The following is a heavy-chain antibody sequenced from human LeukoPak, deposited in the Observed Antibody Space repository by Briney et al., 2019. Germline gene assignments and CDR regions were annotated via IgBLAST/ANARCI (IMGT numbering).Heavy chain of an antibody. CDR3: ARRRPAFGIAAAGSTKAPELGWYFDL. CDR2: INDSGST. CDR1: GGSFSGYY. D-gene: IGHD6-13*01. J-gene: IGHJ2*01. Sequence: PSETLSLTCSVYGGSFSGYYWSWIRQPPGKGLEWIGEINDSGSTNYNPSLKSRVTISVDTSKNQFSLKLSSVTAADTAVYYCARRRPAFGIAAAGSTKAPELGWYFDLWGRGTLVTVSS. V-gene: IGHV4-34*01.